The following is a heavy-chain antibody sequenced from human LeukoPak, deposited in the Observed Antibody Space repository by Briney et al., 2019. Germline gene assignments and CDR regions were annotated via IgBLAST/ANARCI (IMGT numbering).Heavy chain of an antibody. J-gene: IGHJ4*02. V-gene: IGHV3-64D*06. CDR1: GFTFSTYV. CDR3: VRGTGY. CDR2: ISSNGDNT. Sequence: GGSLRLSCSVSGFTFSTYVMHWVRQAPGKGLEYVSAISSNGDNTYYADSVKGRFTISRDNCKNTLYLQMSSLRADDTAVYYCVRGTGYWGQGTLVTVS.